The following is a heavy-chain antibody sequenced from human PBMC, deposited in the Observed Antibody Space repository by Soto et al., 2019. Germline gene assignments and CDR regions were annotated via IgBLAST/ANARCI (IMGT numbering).Heavy chain of an antibody. D-gene: IGHD1-1*01. V-gene: IGHV1-8*01. Sequence: ASVKVSCKASGYTFTSFDINWVRQATGQGLEWMGWMNPNSGHTGYAQKFQGGVTMTRDTSISTAYMELSSPRYEDTAVYYCPSGRNSGDGYNGGGYWGQGTRGTVSS. CDR1: GYTFTSFD. CDR2: MNPNSGHT. J-gene: IGHJ4*02. CDR3: PSGRNSGDGYNGGGY.